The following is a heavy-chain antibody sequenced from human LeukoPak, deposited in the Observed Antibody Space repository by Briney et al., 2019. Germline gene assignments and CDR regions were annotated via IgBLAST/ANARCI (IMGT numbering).Heavy chain of an antibody. D-gene: IGHD1-1*01. CDR1: GGSISSYY. Sequence: PSETLSLTCTVSGGSISSYYWSWIRQPPGKGLEWIGYIYYSGSTNYNPSLKSRVTISVDTSKNQFSLKLSSVTAADTAMYYCARLAGTIYYWGQGTLVTVSS. CDR3: ARLAGTIYY. J-gene: IGHJ4*02. V-gene: IGHV4-59*01. CDR2: IYYSGST.